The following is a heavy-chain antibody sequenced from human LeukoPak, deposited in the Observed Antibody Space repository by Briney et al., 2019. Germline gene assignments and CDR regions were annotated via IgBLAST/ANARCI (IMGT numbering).Heavy chain of an antibody. J-gene: IGHJ4*02. CDR3: ARVVRYSSSWSRIDY. CDR1: GGSFSGYY. V-gene: IGHV4-34*01. CDR2: INHSGST. Sequence: SETLSLTCAVYGGSFSGYYWSWIRQPPGKGLEWIGEINHSGSTNYNPSLKSRVTISVDTSKNQFSLKLSSVTAADTAVYYCARVVRYSSSWSRIDYWGQGTLVTVSS. D-gene: IGHD6-13*01.